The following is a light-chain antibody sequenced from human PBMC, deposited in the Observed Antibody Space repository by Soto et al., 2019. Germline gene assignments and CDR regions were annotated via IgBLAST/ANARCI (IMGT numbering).Light chain of an antibody. CDR2: KAS. V-gene: IGKV1-5*03. Sequence: DIQMTQSPSTLSASVGDRVTITCRASQRISSWLAWYQQKPGKAPKLLIYKASSLESGVPSRFSGSGSGTEFPLTISSLQPDDFATYYCQQYNSYPTFGQGTKVEIK. CDR1: QRISSW. CDR3: QQYNSYPT. J-gene: IGKJ1*01.